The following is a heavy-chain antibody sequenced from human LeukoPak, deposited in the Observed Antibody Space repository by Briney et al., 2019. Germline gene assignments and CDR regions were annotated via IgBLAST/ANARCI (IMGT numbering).Heavy chain of an antibody. CDR2: IKQDGTQR. CDR1: GFSLSAFW. V-gene: IGHV3-7*01. CDR3: ARDHSGDGYNDFDY. Sequence: QTGGSLRLSCVASGFSLSAFWMHWVRQAPRQGLEWLASIKQDGTQRYYVDSVNGRFTISRDNAKNSLSLQMNSLRVEDTAVYYCARDHSGDGYNDFDYWGQGTLVTVSS. D-gene: IGHD5-24*01. J-gene: IGHJ4*02.